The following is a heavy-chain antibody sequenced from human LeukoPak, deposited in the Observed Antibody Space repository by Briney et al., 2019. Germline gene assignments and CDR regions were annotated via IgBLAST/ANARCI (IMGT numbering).Heavy chain of an antibody. CDR2: IYHSGST. D-gene: IGHD3-22*01. CDR3: ALGRAGIVVVITSFDY. Sequence: PSGTLSLTCTVSGYSISSGYYWGWIRQPPGKGLEWIGSIYHSGSTYYNPSLKSRVTISVDTSKNQFSLKLSSVTAADTAVYYCALGRAGIVVVITSFDYWGQGTLVTVSS. J-gene: IGHJ4*02. CDR1: GYSISSGYY. V-gene: IGHV4-38-2*02.